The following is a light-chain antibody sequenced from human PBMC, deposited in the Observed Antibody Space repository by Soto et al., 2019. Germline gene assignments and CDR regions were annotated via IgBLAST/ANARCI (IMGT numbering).Light chain of an antibody. CDR1: QSISSW. Sequence: DIQMTPSPSTLSASVVYRRIITARASQSISSWLAWYQQKPGKAPKLLIYAASTLQSGVPSRFSGSGSGTEFTLTISSLQPEDFATYYCQQLNSYPLTLGGGTKVDIK. V-gene: IGKV1-5*01. CDR2: AAS. CDR3: QQLNSYPLT. J-gene: IGKJ4*01.